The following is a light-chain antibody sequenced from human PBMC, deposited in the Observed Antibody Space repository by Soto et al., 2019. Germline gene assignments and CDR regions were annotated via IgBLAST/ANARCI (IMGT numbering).Light chain of an antibody. CDR2: AAS. CDR1: QSISSY. Sequence: DIQMTQSPSSLSASVGDRVTITCRASQSISSYLNWYQQKPGKAPKLLIYAASSLQSGAPSRFSGSGSGTDFTITISSLQPEDSATYYCQQSYSTSTWTFGKGTKVEIK. CDR3: QQSYSTSTWT. J-gene: IGKJ1*01. V-gene: IGKV1-39*01.